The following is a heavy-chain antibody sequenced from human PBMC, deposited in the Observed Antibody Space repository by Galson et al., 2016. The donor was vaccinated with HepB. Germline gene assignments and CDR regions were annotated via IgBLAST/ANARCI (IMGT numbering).Heavy chain of an antibody. D-gene: IGHD3-16*01. Sequence: SLRLSCAASGLTFSRDGMHWVRQPPGKGLEWVAVIWSDGNTKLYADSVKGRFTISRDNSKNTLFLQMNSLRAEDTAVYYCARAHTIMLNYFDYWGQGTLVTVSS. CDR2: IWSDGNTK. J-gene: IGHJ4*02. V-gene: IGHV3-33*01. CDR1: GLTFSRDG. CDR3: ARAHTIMLNYFDY.